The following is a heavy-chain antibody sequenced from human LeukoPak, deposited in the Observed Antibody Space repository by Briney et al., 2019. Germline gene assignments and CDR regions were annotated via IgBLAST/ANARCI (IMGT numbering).Heavy chain of an antibody. Sequence: GGSLRLSCAASGFTFSDYYMSWIRQAPGKGLEWVSYINSSSSYTNYADSVKGRFTISRDNAKNSLYLQMNSLRAEDTAVYYCARDSRDMVRGANPDYWDQGTLVTVSS. CDR1: GFTFSDYY. D-gene: IGHD3-10*01. V-gene: IGHV3-11*06. CDR2: INSSSSYT. J-gene: IGHJ4*02. CDR3: ARDSRDMVRGANPDY.